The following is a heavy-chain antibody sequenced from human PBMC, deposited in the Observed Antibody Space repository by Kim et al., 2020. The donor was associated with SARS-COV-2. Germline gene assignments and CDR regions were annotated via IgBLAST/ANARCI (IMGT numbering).Heavy chain of an antibody. CDR3: ARLRRKHYYYYGMDV. D-gene: IGHD5-12*01. V-gene: IGHV4-34*01. Sequence: SETLSLTCAVYGGSFSGYYWSWIRQPPGKGLEWIGEINHSGSTNYNPSLKSRVTISVDTSKNQFSLRLSSVTAGDTAVYYCARLRRKHYYYYGMDVWGQGTTVTVSS. CDR2: INHSGST. CDR1: GGSFSGYY. J-gene: IGHJ6*02.